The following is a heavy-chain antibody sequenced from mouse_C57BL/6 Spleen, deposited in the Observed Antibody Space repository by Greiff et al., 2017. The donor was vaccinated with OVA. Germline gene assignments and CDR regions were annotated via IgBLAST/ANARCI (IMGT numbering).Heavy chain of an antibody. V-gene: IGHV1-82*01. CDR1: GYAFSSSW. CDR3: ARGAYYGSSDFDY. D-gene: IGHD1-1*01. Sequence: VQLQQSGPELVKPGASVKISCKASGYAFSSSWMNWVKQRPGKGLEWIGRIYPADGDTNYNGKFKGKATLTADKSSSTAYMQLSSLTSEDSAVYFCARGAYYGSSDFDYWGQGTTLTVSS. J-gene: IGHJ2*01. CDR2: IYPADGDT.